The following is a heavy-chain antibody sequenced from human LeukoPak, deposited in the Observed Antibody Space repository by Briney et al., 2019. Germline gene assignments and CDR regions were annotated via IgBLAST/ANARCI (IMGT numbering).Heavy chain of an antibody. Sequence: SQTLSLTCGLSGDSVSSNSAAWNWIGQSPSRGLEWLGRTYYRSKWYNDYALSVKSRITINPDTSKNQFSLQLNSVTPEDTAVYYCARGGDSSSDYYYYYNYMDVWGKGTTVTVSS. D-gene: IGHD6-6*01. CDR1: GDSVSSNSAA. CDR2: TYYRSKWYN. V-gene: IGHV6-1*01. J-gene: IGHJ6*03. CDR3: ARGGDSSSDYYYYYNYMDV.